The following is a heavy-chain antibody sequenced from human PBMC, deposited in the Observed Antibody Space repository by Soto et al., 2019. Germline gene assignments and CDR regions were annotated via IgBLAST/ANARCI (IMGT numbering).Heavy chain of an antibody. J-gene: IGHJ3*02. CDR1: GDSVSSNSAA. CDR2: TYYRSKWYN. V-gene: IGHV6-1*01. D-gene: IGHD1-26*01. Sequence: SPTLSLTCAISGDSVSSNSAAWNWIRQSPSRGLEWLGRTYYRSKWYNDYAVSVKSRITINPDTSKNQFSLQLNSVTPEDTAVYYCARDQSDSGSYYVNAFDIWGQGTMVTVSS. CDR3: ARDQSDSGSYYVNAFDI.